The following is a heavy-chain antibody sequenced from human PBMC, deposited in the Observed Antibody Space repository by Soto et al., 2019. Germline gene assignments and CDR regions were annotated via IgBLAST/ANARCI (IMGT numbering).Heavy chain of an antibody. CDR2: INPNSGGT. V-gene: IGHV1-2*04. CDR3: AREHRGITATSDALEI. Sequence: ASVKVSCKASGYTFTGYYMHWVRQAPGQGLEWMGWINPNSGGTNYAQKFQGWVTMTRDTSISTAYMELSRLRSDDTAVYYCAREHRGITATSDALEIWGQGTMVTVSS. J-gene: IGHJ3*02. CDR1: GYTFTGYY. D-gene: IGHD1-20*01.